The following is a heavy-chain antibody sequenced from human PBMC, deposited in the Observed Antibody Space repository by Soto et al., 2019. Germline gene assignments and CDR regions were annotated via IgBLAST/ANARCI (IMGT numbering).Heavy chain of an antibody. CDR2: IDPSDPSDSYT. V-gene: IGHV5-10-1*01. D-gene: IGHD3-16*02. CDR1: GYSFTSYL. CDR3: SRHRGTYYDMDV. Sequence: GESLKISFKGSGYSFTSYLISWVRQMPGKGLEWMGRIDPSDPSDSYTKYSPSFQGHVTISADKSINTAYLHGSSLKASDTAMYDCSRHRGTYYDMDVWGQGNRVTVSS. J-gene: IGHJ6*01.